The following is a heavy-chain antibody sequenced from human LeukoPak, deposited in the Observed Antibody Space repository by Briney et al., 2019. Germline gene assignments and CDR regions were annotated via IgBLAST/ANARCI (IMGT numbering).Heavy chain of an antibody. Sequence: HPGGSLRLSCAASGFTFSSYAMSWVRQAPGKGLEWVSAISGSGGSTYYADSVKGRFTISRDNSKNTLYLQMNSLRAEDTAVYYCANPYGSGSLFDYWGQGTLVTVSS. D-gene: IGHD3-10*01. CDR3: ANPYGSGSLFDY. J-gene: IGHJ4*02. V-gene: IGHV3-23*01. CDR2: ISGSGGST. CDR1: GFTFSSYA.